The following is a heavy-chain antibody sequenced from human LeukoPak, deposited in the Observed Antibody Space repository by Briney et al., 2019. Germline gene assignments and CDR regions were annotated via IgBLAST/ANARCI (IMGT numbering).Heavy chain of an antibody. CDR3: ARTGNPPTGDY. V-gene: IGHV3-48*01. D-gene: IGHD1-1*01. J-gene: IGHJ4*02. CDR2: ISSSSSTI. Sequence: GGSLRLSCAASGFTFSRYSMNWVRQAPGKGLDWVSYISSSSSTIYYADSVRGRFTISRDNAQNSLFLQMNSLRAEDTAVYYCARTGNPPTGDYWGQGTLVTVSS. CDR1: GFTFSRYS.